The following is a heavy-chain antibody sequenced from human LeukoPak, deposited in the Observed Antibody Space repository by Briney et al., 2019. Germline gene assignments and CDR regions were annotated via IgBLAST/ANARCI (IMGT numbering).Heavy chain of an antibody. V-gene: IGHV4-4*02. CDR2: IYHNGTA. CDR1: VGSISSGNW. Sequence: SGTLSLTGAVSVGSISSGNWWSWVRQSPGKGLEWIGEIYHNGTANYTPPLKSRVTISADRFTNLFSLKLTSVTAADTAVYYCATAPILRGEGGEHFKYGMDVWGQGTTVSVSS. J-gene: IGHJ6*02. CDR3: ATAPILRGEGGEHFKYGMDV. D-gene: IGHD2-2*02.